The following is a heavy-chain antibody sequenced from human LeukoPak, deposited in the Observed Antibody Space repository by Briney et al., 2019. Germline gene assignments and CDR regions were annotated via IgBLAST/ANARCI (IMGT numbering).Heavy chain of an antibody. CDR2: IYYSGST. CDR1: GGSISSGGYS. V-gene: IGHV4-30-4*07. Sequence: PSQTLSLTCAVSGGSISSGGYSWSWIRQPPGKGLEWIGYIYYSGSTYYNPSLKSRVTISVDTSKNQFSLKLSSVTAADTAVYYCARRFEWELLLNWFDPWGQGTLVTVSS. CDR3: ARRFEWELLLNWFDP. J-gene: IGHJ5*02. D-gene: IGHD1-26*01.